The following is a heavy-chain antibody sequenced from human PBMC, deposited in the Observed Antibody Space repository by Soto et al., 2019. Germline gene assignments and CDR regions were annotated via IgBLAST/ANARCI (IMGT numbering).Heavy chain of an antibody. CDR3: ARGGSSGWYYFDY. V-gene: IGHV4-30-2*01. CDR2: IYHSGST. J-gene: IGHJ4*02. CDR1: GGSISSGGYS. D-gene: IGHD6-19*01. Sequence: QLQLQESGSGLVKPSQTLSLTCAVSGGSISSGGYSWSWIRQPPGKGLEWIGYIYHSGSTYYNPSLKSRVTISVDRSKNQFSLKLSSVTAADTAGYYWARGGSSGWYYFDYWGQGTLVTVSS.